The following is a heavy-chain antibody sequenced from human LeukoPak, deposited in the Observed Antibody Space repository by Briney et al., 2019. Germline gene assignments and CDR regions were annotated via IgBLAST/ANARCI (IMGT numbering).Heavy chain of an antibody. V-gene: IGHV1-18*01. D-gene: IGHD2-2*01. J-gene: IGHJ5*02. Sequence: ASVKVSCKASGYSFSSYGISWVRQAPGEGLEWMGWISVYNGNTNYAQKLQGRVTMTTDTSTSTAYMELRSLRSDDTAVYYCARLVPAATNWFDPWGQGTLVTVSS. CDR2: ISVYNGNT. CDR3: ARLVPAATNWFDP. CDR1: GYSFSSYG.